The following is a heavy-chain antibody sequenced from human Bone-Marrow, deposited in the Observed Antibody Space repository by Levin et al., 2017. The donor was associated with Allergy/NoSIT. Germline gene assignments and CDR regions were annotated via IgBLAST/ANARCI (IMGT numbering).Heavy chain of an antibody. V-gene: IGHV4-30-4*01. Sequence: PSETLSLTCTVSGGSINTDDFYWSWIRQPPGKGLEWIGYIYYSGTTYYNPSLKSRVSISVDTSKNQFSLRLNSVTAADTAVYYCARVGDFYFGSGMPQFDPWGQGTLVIVSS. CDR2: IYYSGTT. CDR3: ARVGDFYFGSGMPQFDP. D-gene: IGHD3-10*01. CDR1: GGSINTDDFY. J-gene: IGHJ5*02.